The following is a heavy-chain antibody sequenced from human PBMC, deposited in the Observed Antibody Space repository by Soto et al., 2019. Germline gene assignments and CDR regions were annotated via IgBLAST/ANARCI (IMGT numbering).Heavy chain of an antibody. Sequence: QVQLQESGPGLVKPSQTLSLTCSVSGGSINSDEYYWSWIRQPPGGGLEWIGHVYYTGSTSYSPSLQSRLTISVDTSKNQFSLRLNSVSAADTAVYYCARDRSNSPDRFDSWGQGTLVTVSS. J-gene: IGHJ4*02. D-gene: IGHD1-1*01. CDR2: VYYTGST. CDR1: GGSINSDEYY. V-gene: IGHV4-30-4*01. CDR3: ARDRSNSPDRFDS.